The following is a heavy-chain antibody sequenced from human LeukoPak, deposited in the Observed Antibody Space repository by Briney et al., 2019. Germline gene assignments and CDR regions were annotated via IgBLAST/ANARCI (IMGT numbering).Heavy chain of an antibody. CDR3: ARDTPKDYYYGMDV. J-gene: IGHJ6*02. CDR2: ISYDGSNK. Sequence: GGSLRLSCAASGFTFSSYAMHWVRQAPGKGLEWVAVISYDGSNKYYADSVKGRFTISRDNSKNMLYLQMNSLRAEDTAVYYCARDTPKDYYYGMDVWGQGTTVTVSS. CDR1: GFTFSSYA. V-gene: IGHV3-30-3*01.